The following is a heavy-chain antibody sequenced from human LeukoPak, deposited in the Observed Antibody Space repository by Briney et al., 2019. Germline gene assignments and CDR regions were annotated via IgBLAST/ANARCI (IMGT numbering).Heavy chain of an antibody. Sequence: GGSLRLSCAASGFTFSSYAMSWVRQALGKGLEWVSAISGSGGSTYYADSVKGRFTISRDNSKNTLYLQMNSLRAEDTAVYYCASSSWDGYVASDYWGQGTLVTVSS. CDR1: GFTFSSYA. CDR3: ASSSWDGYVASDY. CDR2: ISGSGGST. D-gene: IGHD5-24*01. J-gene: IGHJ4*02. V-gene: IGHV3-23*01.